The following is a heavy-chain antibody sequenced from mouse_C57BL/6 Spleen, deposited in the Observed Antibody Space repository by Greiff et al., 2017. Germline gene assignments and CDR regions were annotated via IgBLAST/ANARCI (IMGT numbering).Heavy chain of an antibody. CDR2: INPGSGGT. J-gene: IGHJ1*03. Sequence: QVQLKESGAELVRPGTSVKVSCKASGYAFTNYLIEWVKQRPGQGLEWIGVINPGSGGTNYNEKFKGQATLTADKSSSTAYMQLSSLTSEDSAVYFCAREYYDYDGEFSPWYFDVWGTGTTVTVTS. V-gene: IGHV1-54*01. CDR1: GYAFTNYL. CDR3: AREYYDYDGEFSPWYFDV. D-gene: IGHD2-4*01.